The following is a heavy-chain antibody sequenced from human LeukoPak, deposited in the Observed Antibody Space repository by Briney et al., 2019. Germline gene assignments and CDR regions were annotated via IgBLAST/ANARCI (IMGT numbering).Heavy chain of an antibody. CDR3: AKAPYRGGSSWTEFDY. D-gene: IGHD6-13*01. CDR2: IRYDGSDK. J-gene: IGHJ4*02. CDR1: GFTFSSYG. V-gene: IGHV3-30*02. Sequence: GESLRLSCAASGFTFSSYGIHWVRQAPGKGLEWVAFIRYDGSDKYYADSVKGRFTISRDSSKNTVYLQMNSLRDEDTAVYYCAKAPYRGGSSWTEFDYWGQGTLVTVSS.